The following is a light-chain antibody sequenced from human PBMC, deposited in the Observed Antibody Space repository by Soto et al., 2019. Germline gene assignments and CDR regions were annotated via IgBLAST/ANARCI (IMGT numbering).Light chain of an antibody. V-gene: IGLV1-44*01. Sequence: QSVLTQPPSASGTPGQTVTISCSIISPNVGTNPVAWYQQLPGTAPKLLIYTNSQRPLGVPVRFSGSKSGTSASLAISGLQSEDEGDYYCATWDDNVYVFGTGTKVTVL. CDR3: ATWDDNVYV. J-gene: IGLJ1*01. CDR2: TNS. CDR1: SPNVGTNP.